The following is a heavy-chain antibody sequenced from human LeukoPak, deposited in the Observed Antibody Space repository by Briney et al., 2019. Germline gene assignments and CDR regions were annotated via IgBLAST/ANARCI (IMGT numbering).Heavy chain of an antibody. J-gene: IGHJ4*02. CDR3: ARSYYYDSSGYYTLYY. CDR2: ISSSSSYI. Sequence: PGGSLRLSCAASGFTFSNYSMNWVRQAPGKGLEWVSSISSSSSYIYYADSVKGRFTISRDNAKNSLYLQMNSLRAEDTAVYYCARSYYYDSSGYYTLYYWGQGTLVTVSS. CDR1: GFTFSNYS. D-gene: IGHD3-22*01. V-gene: IGHV3-21*01.